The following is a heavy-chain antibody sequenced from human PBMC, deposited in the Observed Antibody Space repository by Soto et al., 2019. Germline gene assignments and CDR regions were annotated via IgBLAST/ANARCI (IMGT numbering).Heavy chain of an antibody. CDR1: GGSVSSGSYY. V-gene: IGHV4-61*01. D-gene: IGHD3-10*01. J-gene: IGHJ6*02. Sequence: SETLSLTCTVSGGSVSSGSYYWSWIRQPPGKGLEWIGYIYYSGSTNYNPSLKSRVTISVDTSKNQFSLKLSSVTAADTAVYYCARDLVGYGSGSYDYYYYYGMDVWGQGTTVTVSS. CDR2: IYYSGST. CDR3: ARDLVGYGSGSYDYYYYYGMDV.